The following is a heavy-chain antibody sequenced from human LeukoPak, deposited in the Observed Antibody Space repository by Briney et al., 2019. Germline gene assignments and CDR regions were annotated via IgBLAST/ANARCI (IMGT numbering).Heavy chain of an antibody. CDR3: ARDRGAGFWAPKYNWFDP. Sequence: PSEPLLLTSASYGGSSSGDYCRWIRQPPAEGLEWIGEINHSGSTNYNPSLKRRVTISVDTSKNKISLTLSSVTAADTAVYYCARDRGAGFWAPKYNWFDPWGQGTLVTVSS. V-gene: IGHV4-34*01. D-gene: IGHD3-16*01. J-gene: IGHJ5*02. CDR1: GGSSSGDY. CDR2: INHSGST.